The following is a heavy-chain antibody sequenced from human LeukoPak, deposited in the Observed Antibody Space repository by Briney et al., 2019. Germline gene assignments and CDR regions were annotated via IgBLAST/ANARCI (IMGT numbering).Heavy chain of an antibody. J-gene: IGHJ4*02. CDR2: ITGSGGNS. D-gene: IGHD6-19*01. CDR3: AREAQYSSALTHNDY. Sequence: GGSLRLSCAASGFIFSTCGMSWVRQAPGKGLEWVSLITGSGGNSYYADSVKGRFTISRDNSKNTLYLQMNSLRADDTAVYYCAREAQYSSALTHNDYWSQGTLVTVSS. V-gene: IGHV3-23*01. CDR1: GFIFSTCG.